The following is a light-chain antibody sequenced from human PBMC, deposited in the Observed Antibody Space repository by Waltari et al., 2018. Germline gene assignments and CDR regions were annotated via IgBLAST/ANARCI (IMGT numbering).Light chain of an antibody. CDR1: SSDVGGYNY. CDR3: SSYAGINSLV. Sequence: QSALTQPPSASGSPAQSVSISCTGTSSDVGGYNYVSWYQQHPGQAAKLMIYEVTKRPYGVPVPFAGSKSGNTASLTVSGLQAEDEADYYCSSYAGINSLVFGGGTKLTVL. V-gene: IGLV2-8*01. J-gene: IGLJ2*01. CDR2: EVT.